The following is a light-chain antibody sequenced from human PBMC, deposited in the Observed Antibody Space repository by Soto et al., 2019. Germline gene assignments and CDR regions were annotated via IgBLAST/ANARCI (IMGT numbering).Light chain of an antibody. CDR1: QTISSW. CDR2: KAS. J-gene: IGKJ1*01. CDR3: QQYNSYSPT. V-gene: IGKV1-5*03. Sequence: DIQMTQSPSTLSGSVGDRVTITYRASQTISSWLAWYQQKPGKAPKLLIYKASTLKSGVPSRFSGSGSGTDFTLTISSLHPDDFATYYCQQYNSYSPTFGQGTKVDIK.